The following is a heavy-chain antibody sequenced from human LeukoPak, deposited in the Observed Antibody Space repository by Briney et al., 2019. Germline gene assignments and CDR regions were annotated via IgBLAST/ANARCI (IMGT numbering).Heavy chain of an antibody. CDR3: ARYYYGRDV. CDR2: ISSGGST. Sequence: GGSLRLSCAASGFTVSSNSRTWVRQAPGKGLEWVSVISSGGSTYYADSVKGRFTISRDNSKNTLYLQMNSLRAEDTAVYYCARYYYGRDVWRQGATGTVSS. CDR1: GFTVSSNS. J-gene: IGHJ6*02. V-gene: IGHV3-53*01.